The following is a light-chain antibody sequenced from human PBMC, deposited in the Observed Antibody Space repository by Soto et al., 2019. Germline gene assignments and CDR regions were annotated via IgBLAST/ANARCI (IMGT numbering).Light chain of an antibody. CDR1: QGISNY. J-gene: IGKJ3*01. CDR2: AAS. Sequence: DIQMTQSPSSLSASVGDRVTITCRASQGISNYLAWYQQKPGKVPKLLIYAASSLQSGVPSRFSGSGSGTDFMLTISILQPEDVATYYCQKYNSALPIFTFGPGTKVDIK. CDR3: QKYNSALPIFT. V-gene: IGKV1-27*01.